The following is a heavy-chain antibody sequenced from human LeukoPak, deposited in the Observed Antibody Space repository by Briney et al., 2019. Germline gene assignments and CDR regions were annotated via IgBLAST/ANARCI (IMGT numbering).Heavy chain of an antibody. D-gene: IGHD4-23*01. V-gene: IGHV1-18*01. CDR1: GYTFTSYG. CDR2: ISAYNGNT. J-gene: IGHJ4*02. Sequence: ASVKVSCKASGYTFTSYGISWVRQAPGQGLEWMGWISAYNGNTNYAQKFQGRVTMTEDTSTDTAYMELSSLRSEDTAVYYCATLNRVHYGGLDYWGQGTLVTVSS. CDR3: ATLNRVHYGGLDY.